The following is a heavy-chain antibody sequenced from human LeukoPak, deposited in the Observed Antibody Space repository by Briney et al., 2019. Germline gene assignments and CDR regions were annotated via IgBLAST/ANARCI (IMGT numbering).Heavy chain of an antibody. CDR3: ARTLLSGSYSFDP. D-gene: IGHD1-26*01. CDR2: IYYSGST. CDR1: GGSISSSSYY. Sequence: SETLSLTCTVSGGSISSSSYYWGWIRQPPGKGLEWIGSIYYSGSTYYNPSLNSRVTISVDTSKNQCSLKLSSVTAADTAVYYCARTLLSGSYSFDPWGQGTLVTVSS. J-gene: IGHJ5*02. V-gene: IGHV4-39*01.